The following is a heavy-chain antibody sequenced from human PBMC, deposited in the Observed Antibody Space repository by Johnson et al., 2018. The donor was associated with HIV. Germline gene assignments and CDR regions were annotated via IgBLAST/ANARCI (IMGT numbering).Heavy chain of an antibody. D-gene: IGHD3-10*01. CDR3: ARDPTSYGSGSYFRAFDI. CDR2: ISYDGTSK. J-gene: IGHJ3*02. CDR1: GFAFSSYA. V-gene: IGHV3-30*04. Sequence: QVQLVESGGGVVQPGRSLRLSCAASGFAFSSYAMHWVRQAPGKGLEWVAVISYDGTSKYQADSVKGRFTISRDNSKNTLFMQMNSLRGEDTAVYYCARDPTSYGSGSYFRAFDIWGQGTMVTVSS.